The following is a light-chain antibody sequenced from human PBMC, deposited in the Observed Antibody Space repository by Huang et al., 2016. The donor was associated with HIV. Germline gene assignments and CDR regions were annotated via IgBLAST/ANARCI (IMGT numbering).Light chain of an antibody. Sequence: EIVMTQSPATLSVSPGERATLSCRASQSVSSNLAWYQQKPGQAPRLLIHGTTTRATDIPGRFSGSGSGTEFTLTISSLQSEDFAVYYCQLYNNWPRTFGQGTKVEIK. J-gene: IGKJ1*01. CDR2: GTT. CDR3: QLYNNWPRT. CDR1: QSVSSN. V-gene: IGKV3-15*01.